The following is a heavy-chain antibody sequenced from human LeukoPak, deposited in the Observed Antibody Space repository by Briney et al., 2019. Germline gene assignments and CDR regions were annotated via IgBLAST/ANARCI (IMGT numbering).Heavy chain of an antibody. J-gene: IGHJ3*02. CDR2: IYYSGST. CDR3: ARDGSYYDFWSGWGDAFDI. CDR1: GGSISSSSYY. Sequence: SETLSLTCTVSGGSISSSSYYWGWIRQPTGKGLEWIGSIYYSGSTYYNPSLKSRVTISVDTSKNQFSLKLSSVTAADTAVYYCARDGSYYDFWSGWGDAFDIWGQGTMVTVSS. V-gene: IGHV4-39*07. D-gene: IGHD3-3*01.